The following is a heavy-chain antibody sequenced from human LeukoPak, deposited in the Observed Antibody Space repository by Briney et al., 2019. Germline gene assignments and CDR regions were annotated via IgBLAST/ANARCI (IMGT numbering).Heavy chain of an antibody. Sequence: PGGSLRLSCAPSGFTFSSYSTNWVRQAPGKGLEWVSSISSSSSYIYYAHSLKGPFTISRDKAQNSLYLQMNSLRAEERAVYYCARDDDYYDSSGTSPDAFDIWGQGTMVTVSS. CDR3: ARDDDYYDSSGTSPDAFDI. CDR1: GFTFSSYS. CDR2: ISSSSSYI. V-gene: IGHV3-21*01. D-gene: IGHD3-22*01. J-gene: IGHJ3*02.